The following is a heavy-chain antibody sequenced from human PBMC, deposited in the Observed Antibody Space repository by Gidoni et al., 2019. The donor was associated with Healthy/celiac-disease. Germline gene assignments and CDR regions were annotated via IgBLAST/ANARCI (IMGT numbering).Heavy chain of an antibody. CDR2: IYYSGST. V-gene: IGHV4-39*01. Sequence: QLQLQESGPGLVKPSETLSLTCTVSGGSISSSSYYWGWIRQPPGKGLEWIGSIYYSGSTYYNPSLKSRVTISVDTSKNQFSLKLSSVTAADTAVYYCARLIVGAQSDYWGQGTLVTVSS. D-gene: IGHD1-26*01. CDR3: ARLIVGAQSDY. CDR1: GGSISSSSYY. J-gene: IGHJ4*02.